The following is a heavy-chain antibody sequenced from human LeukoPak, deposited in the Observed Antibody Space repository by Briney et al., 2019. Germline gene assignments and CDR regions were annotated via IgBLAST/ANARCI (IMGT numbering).Heavy chain of an antibody. CDR2: ISYSGST. CDR1: GGSIGSYY. D-gene: IGHD2-2*01. Sequence: PSETLSLTCTVSGGSIGSYYWGWIRQPPGKGLEWIGYISYSGSTNYNPSLKSRVTLSVDTSKNQFSLKLSSVTAADTAVYYCARYGVYTSTNTKYNWFDPWGQGTLVTVSS. V-gene: IGHV4-59*01. CDR3: ARYGVYTSTNTKYNWFDP. J-gene: IGHJ5*02.